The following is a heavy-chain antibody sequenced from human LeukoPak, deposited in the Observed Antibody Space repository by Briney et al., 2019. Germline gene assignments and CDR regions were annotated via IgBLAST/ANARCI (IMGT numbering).Heavy chain of an antibody. V-gene: IGHV3-7*01. CDR1: GFTFSSYW. D-gene: IGHD3-10*01. Sequence: PGGSLRLSCAASGFTFSSYWMSWVRQAPGKGLEWVANIKQDGSEKYYVDSVKGRFTISRDNAKNSLYLQMNSLRAEDTAVYYCARDGPFYGSGSVRYFVYWGQGTLVTVSS. CDR2: IKQDGSEK. J-gene: IGHJ4*02. CDR3: ARDGPFYGSGSVRYFVY.